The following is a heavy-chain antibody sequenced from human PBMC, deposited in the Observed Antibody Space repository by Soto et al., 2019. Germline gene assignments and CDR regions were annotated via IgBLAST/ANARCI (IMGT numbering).Heavy chain of an antibody. CDR1: GYTFTSYG. CDR2: ISAYNGNT. J-gene: IGHJ4*02. Sequence: QVQLVQSGAEVKKPGASVKVSCKASGYTFTSYGISWVREAPGQGLAWMGWISAYNGNTNSAQKLQGRVTMTTDTSTSTAYMERRSLRSYDTAVYYCARDRGRSSWYYALNDYWGQGTLVTVSS. CDR3: ARDRGRSSWYYALNDY. V-gene: IGHV1-18*01. D-gene: IGHD6-13*01.